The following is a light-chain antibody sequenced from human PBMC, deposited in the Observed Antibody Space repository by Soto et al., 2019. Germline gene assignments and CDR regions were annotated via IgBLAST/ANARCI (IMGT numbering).Light chain of an antibody. V-gene: IGKV1-13*02. CDR2: DAS. CDR1: QGISSA. J-gene: IGKJ5*01. Sequence: AIPLTQSPSSLSASVGDRVTITCRASQGISSALAWYQQKPGKAPKLLIYDASSLESGVPSRFSGRGSGTDFTLSISGLQPEDFATYYCQQFNSYPSITFGQGTRLEIK. CDR3: QQFNSYPSIT.